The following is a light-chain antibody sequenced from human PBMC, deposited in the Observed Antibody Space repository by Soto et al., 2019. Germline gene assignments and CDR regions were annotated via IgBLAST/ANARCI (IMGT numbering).Light chain of an antibody. Sequence: EIVLTQSPGTLSLSPGERATLSCRAGQSVSSYLAWYQQKPGQAPWLLIYGASSRASGIPDRFSGSGSGTDFTLTIGRLEPEDFAVYYCQQYGSSSWTFGQGTKVEIK. CDR2: GAS. CDR3: QQYGSSSWT. V-gene: IGKV3-20*01. J-gene: IGKJ1*01. CDR1: QSVSSY.